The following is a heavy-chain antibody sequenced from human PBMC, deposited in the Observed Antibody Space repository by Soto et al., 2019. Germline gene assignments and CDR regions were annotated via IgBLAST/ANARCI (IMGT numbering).Heavy chain of an antibody. V-gene: IGHV1-2*04. CDR2: INPNSGGT. CDR1: GYTFTGYY. CDR3: ARDSDYLGVYYYGMDV. J-gene: IGHJ6*02. Sequence: ASVNVSCKASGYTFTGYYMHWVRQAPGQGLEWIGWINPNSGGTNYAQKFQGWVTMTRDTSISTAYMELSRLRSDDTAVYYFARDSDYLGVYYYGMDVWGQGTTVTVCS. D-gene: IGHD3-10*01.